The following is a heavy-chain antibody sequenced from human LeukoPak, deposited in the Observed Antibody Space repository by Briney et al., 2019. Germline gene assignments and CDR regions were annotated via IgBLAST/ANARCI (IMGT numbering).Heavy chain of an antibody. CDR1: DGSFSGYY. Sequence: PSETLSLTCAVYDGSFSGYYWSWIRQPPGKGLEWIGSIYHSGSTYYNPSLKSRVTISVDTSKNQFSLKLSSVTAADTAVYYCARSGTMVRGVINAFDIWGQGTMVTVSS. J-gene: IGHJ3*02. CDR2: IYHSGST. V-gene: IGHV4-34*01. D-gene: IGHD3-10*01. CDR3: ARSGTMVRGVINAFDI.